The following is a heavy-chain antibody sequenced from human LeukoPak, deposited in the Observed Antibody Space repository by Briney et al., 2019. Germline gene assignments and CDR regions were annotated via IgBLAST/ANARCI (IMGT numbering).Heavy chain of an antibody. CDR3: ARDRGYSYGYYGMDV. Sequence: SETLSLTCTVSGGSISTYYWNWIRQPPGKGLEWIGYIYHSGSTNYNPSLKSRVTISVDTSKNQFSLKLSSVTAADTAVYYCARDRGYSYGYYGMDVWGQGTTVTVSS. V-gene: IGHV4-59*01. D-gene: IGHD5-18*01. J-gene: IGHJ6*02. CDR1: GGSISTYY. CDR2: IYHSGST.